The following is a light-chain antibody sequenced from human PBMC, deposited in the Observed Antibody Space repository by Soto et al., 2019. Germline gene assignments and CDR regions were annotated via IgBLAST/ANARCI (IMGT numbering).Light chain of an antibody. V-gene: IGKV1-9*01. CDR1: QGISSY. J-gene: IGKJ3*01. CDR2: AAS. Sequence: DIQLTQSPSFLSASVGDRVTITCRASQGISSYLAWYQQKPGKAPKLPIYAASTLQSGVPSRFSGSGSGTEFTLTISSLQPEDFATYYCQQLTLFGPGTKVDIK. CDR3: QQLTL.